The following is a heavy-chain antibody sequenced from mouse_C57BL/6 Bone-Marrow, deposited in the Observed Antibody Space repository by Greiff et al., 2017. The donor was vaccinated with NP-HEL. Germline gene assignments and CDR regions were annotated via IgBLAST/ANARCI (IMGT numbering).Heavy chain of an antibody. Sequence: DVKLQESGPGLAKPSQTLSLTCSVTGYSITSDYWNWIRKFPGNKLEYMGYISYSGSTYYNPSLKSRISITRDTSKNQYYLQLNSVTTEDTATYYCARGDYYGSSYVGYAMDYWGQGTSVTVSS. CDR3: ARGDYYGSSYVGYAMDY. V-gene: IGHV3-8*01. CDR1: GYSITSDY. D-gene: IGHD1-1*01. CDR2: ISYSGST. J-gene: IGHJ4*01.